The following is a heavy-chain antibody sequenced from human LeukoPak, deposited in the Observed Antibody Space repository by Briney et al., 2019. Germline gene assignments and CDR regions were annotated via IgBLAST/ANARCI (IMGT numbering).Heavy chain of an antibody. D-gene: IGHD5-24*01. CDR2: ISWDGTT. CDR3: AKDLFSRWQVLRGYYYGMDV. Sequence: GESLTLSYAASGFTFDDYTMNWFRQTPGKGLEWVSLISWDGTTYYADSVKGRFTISRDNNKNSLFLQMNSLRPEDTALYYCAKDLFSRWQVLRGYYYGMDVWGQGTTVIVSS. J-gene: IGHJ6*02. V-gene: IGHV3-43*01. CDR1: GFTFDDYT.